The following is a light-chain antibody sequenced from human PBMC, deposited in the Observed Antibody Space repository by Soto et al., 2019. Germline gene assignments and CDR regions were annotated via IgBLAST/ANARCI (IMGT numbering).Light chain of an antibody. CDR2: DAS. CDR1: QSVSSY. Sequence: EIVLTQSPATLSLSPGERATLSCRASQSVSSYLAWYQQKPGQAPRLLIFDASNRATDIPARFSGSGSATDFTLTISSLQSEDFAVYYCQQYNNWRVTFGQGTKVDIK. J-gene: IGKJ1*01. CDR3: QQYNNWRVT. V-gene: IGKV3-11*01.